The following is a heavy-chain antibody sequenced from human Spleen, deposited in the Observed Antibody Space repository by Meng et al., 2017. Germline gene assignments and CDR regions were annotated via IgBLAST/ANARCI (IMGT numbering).Heavy chain of an antibody. V-gene: IGHV3-33*01. CDR1: GFTFYSYG. D-gene: IGHD5-12*01. Sequence: LVRLGGCVVQPGRSLRLSCTTSGFTFYSYGMHWVRQAPGKGLEWVALITSDGSNEYYADSVKGRFTISRDNSKNTLYLQINSLRAEDTAVYFCARDGPHYDVDYWGQGTLVTVSS. CDR3: ARDGPHYDVDY. J-gene: IGHJ4*02. CDR2: ITSDGSNE.